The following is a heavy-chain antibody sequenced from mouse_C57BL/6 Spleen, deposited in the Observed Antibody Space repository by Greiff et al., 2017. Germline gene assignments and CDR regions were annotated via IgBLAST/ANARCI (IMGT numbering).Heavy chain of an antibody. CDR3: ARTPHYYGSSHWYFDV. V-gene: IGHV1-9*01. Sequence: QVQLKQSGAELMKPGASVKLSCKATGYTFTGYWIEWVKQRPGHGLEWIGEILPGSGSTNYNEKFKGKATFTADTSSNTAYMQLSSLTAEDSAIYYCARTPHYYGSSHWYFDVWGTGTTVTVSS. D-gene: IGHD1-1*01. J-gene: IGHJ1*03. CDR2: ILPGSGST. CDR1: GYTFTGYW.